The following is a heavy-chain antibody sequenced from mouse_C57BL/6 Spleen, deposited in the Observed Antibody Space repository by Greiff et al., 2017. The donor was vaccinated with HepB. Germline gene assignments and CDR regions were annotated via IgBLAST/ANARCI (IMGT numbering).Heavy chain of an antibody. CDR3: ARLWGLGYSDLDY. CDR1: GYTFTSFW. Sequence: QVQLKQPGTELVKPGASVKLSRKASGYTFTSFWMHWVKQRPGQGLEWIGNINPSNGGTNYKEKFKSQATLAVDKSSSTAYMQLSSLTSEDSAVYYWARLWGLGYSDLDYWGKGTTVTVSS. D-gene: IGHD2-3*01. CDR2: INPSNGGT. V-gene: IGHV1-53*01. J-gene: IGHJ4*01.